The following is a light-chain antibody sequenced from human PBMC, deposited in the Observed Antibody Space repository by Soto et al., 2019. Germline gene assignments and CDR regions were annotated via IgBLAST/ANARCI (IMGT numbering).Light chain of an antibody. CDR1: QSISKW. CDR3: QQYNGHSTWT. CDR2: DAS. J-gene: IGKJ1*01. Sequence: DIQMTQSPSTLSATVGDRVTITCRASQSISKWLAWYQQRPGKAPKVLIWDASSLERGVPSRFSGSGYGTEFTLTISSLQPDDFATSYCQQYNGHSTWTFGQGTKVEIK. V-gene: IGKV1-5*01.